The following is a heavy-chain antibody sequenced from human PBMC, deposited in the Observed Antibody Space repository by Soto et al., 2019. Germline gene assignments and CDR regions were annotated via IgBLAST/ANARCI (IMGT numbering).Heavy chain of an antibody. CDR3: ARDPANHYYDSSGYSGWFDP. CDR2: ISYDGSNK. D-gene: IGHD3-22*01. V-gene: IGHV3-30-3*01. Sequence: GGSLRLSCAASGFTFSSYAMHWVRQAPGKGLEWVAVISYDGSNKYYADSVKGRFTISRDNSKNTLYLQMNSLRAEETAVYYCARDPANHYYDSSGYSGWFDPWGQGTLVTVSS. CDR1: GFTFSSYA. J-gene: IGHJ5*02.